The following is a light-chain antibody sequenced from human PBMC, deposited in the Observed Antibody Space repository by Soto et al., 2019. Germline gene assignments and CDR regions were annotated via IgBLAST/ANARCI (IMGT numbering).Light chain of an antibody. CDR2: EVT. V-gene: IGLV2-23*02. CDR1: ISDVMTYNL. J-gene: IGLJ1*01. CDR3: CSYGGSSALPYV. Sequence: ALWQPSSVPASPEQSFTISSTGNISDVMTYNLVSWYQQHPGKAPKLMIYEVTERPAGVSNRFSGSKFGNTDYLTISGLLPEDEDDYYCCSYGGSSALPYVFGNGTKVTVL.